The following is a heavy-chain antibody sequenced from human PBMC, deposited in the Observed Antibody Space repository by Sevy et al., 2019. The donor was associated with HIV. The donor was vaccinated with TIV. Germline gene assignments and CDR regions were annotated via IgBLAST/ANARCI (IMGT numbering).Heavy chain of an antibody. Sequence: GGSLRLSCTSSGLSFNNCALTWVRQAPGKGLEWVSTISHSGDNTNYADSVKGRFIISRDNSENTLYLQMNSLRAEDTALYYCAGRKVGDFWSGSVRGPWAGGPLFDYWGQGTLVTVSS. D-gene: IGHD3-3*01. J-gene: IGHJ4*02. V-gene: IGHV3-23*01. CDR2: ISHSGDNT. CDR1: GLSFNNCA. CDR3: AGRKVGDFWSGSVRGPWAGGPLFDY.